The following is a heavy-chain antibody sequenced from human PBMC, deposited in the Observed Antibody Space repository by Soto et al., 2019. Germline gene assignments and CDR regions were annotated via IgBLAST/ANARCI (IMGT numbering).Heavy chain of an antibody. Sequence: LRLSCAASGFTFSNYAMHWVRQAPGKGLEWVAVISYDGSSKYYADSVKGRFTIARDNSKNTLYLQMNSLRAEDTAVYYCAREPAYYYDSSGYSVPFGYWGQGTLVTVSS. CDR2: ISYDGSSK. V-gene: IGHV3-30-3*01. CDR1: GFTFSNYA. CDR3: AREPAYYYDSSGYSVPFGY. J-gene: IGHJ4*02. D-gene: IGHD3-22*01.